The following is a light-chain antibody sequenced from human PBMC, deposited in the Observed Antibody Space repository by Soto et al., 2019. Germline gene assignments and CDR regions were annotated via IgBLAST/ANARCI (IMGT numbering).Light chain of an antibody. J-gene: IGKJ1*01. CDR3: QQYNSYSAWT. CDR1: QSISSW. Sequence: DIQMTQSPSTLSASVGDRVTITCRASQSISSWLAWYQQKPGKAPKLLIYDASSLESGVPSRFSGSGSGTEFPLSISRLHPDDFATYYCQQYNSYSAWTFGQGTKVEIK. V-gene: IGKV1-5*01. CDR2: DAS.